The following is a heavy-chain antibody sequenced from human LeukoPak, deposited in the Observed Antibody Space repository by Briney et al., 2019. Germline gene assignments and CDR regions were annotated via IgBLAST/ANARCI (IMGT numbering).Heavy chain of an antibody. D-gene: IGHD2/OR15-2a*01. J-gene: IGHJ5*02. Sequence: SETLSLTCTVSGGSISSYYWSWIRQPAGKGLEWIGRIYTSGSTNYDPSLKSRVTMSVDTSKNQFSLKLSSVTAADTAVYYCARNPKNRNWFDPWGQGALVTVSS. CDR3: ARNPKNRNWFDP. V-gene: IGHV4-4*07. CDR2: IYTSGST. CDR1: GGSISSYY.